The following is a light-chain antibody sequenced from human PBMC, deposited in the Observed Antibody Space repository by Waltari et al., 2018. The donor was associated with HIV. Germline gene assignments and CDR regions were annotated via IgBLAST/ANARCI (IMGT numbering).Light chain of an antibody. V-gene: IGLV1-47*01. J-gene: IGLJ2*01. Sequence: QSVLTQPPSASGTPGQRVNISCSGSSSNIGRYYVYWYQQLPGTAPKLLIYRNNQRPSGVPDRFSGSKSGTSASLAISGLRSEDEADYYCAAWDGSHVVFGGGTKLTVL. CDR3: AAWDGSHVV. CDR1: SSNIGRYY. CDR2: RNN.